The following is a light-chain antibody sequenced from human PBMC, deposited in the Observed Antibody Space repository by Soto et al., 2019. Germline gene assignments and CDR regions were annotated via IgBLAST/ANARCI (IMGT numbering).Light chain of an antibody. CDR3: QQYGSSPST. V-gene: IGKV3-20*01. J-gene: IGKJ1*01. Sequence: EVVLTHTPGTLCLSPGECRSLSCRASQSVSSSFLAWYQQKPGQAPRLLIYGASSRATGIPARFSGSGSGTEFTLAINRLKPEDFAVYYCQQYGSSPSTFGQGTKVDIK. CDR2: GAS. CDR1: QSVSSSF.